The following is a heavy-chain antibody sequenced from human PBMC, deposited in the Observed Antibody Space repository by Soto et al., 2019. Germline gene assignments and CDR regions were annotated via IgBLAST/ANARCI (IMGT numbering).Heavy chain of an antibody. CDR2: ISDRGDTT. CDR1: GFTISSNA. V-gene: IGHV3-23*01. Sequence: PGGSLRLSCAASGFTISSNAMYWVRQAPGKGLEWVSGISDRGDTTHYADSVKGRFTISRDTSKNTLYLQLNTLRADDSAVYYCAKDKPGTKSFDYWGQGNLVTVSS. CDR3: AKDKPGTKSFDY. J-gene: IGHJ4*02.